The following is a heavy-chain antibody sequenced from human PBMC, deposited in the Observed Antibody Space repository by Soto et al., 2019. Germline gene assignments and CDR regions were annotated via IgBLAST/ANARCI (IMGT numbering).Heavy chain of an antibody. CDR2: IYYSGST. V-gene: IGHV4-59*01. D-gene: IGHD1-26*01. CDR3: ARDRVGGTFDY. J-gene: IGHJ4*02. Sequence: SETLSLTCTVSGGSISSYYWSWIRQPPGKGLEWIGYIYYSGSTNYNPSLKSRVTISVDTSKNQFSLKLSSVTAADTAVYYCARDRVGGTFDYWGQGTLVTVSS. CDR1: GGSISSYY.